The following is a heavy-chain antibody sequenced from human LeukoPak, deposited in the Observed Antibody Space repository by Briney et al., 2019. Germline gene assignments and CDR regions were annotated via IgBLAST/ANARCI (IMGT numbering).Heavy chain of an antibody. CDR2: IYSGGST. D-gene: IGHD2-15*01. J-gene: IGHJ3*02. Sequence: GGSLRLSCAASGFTVSSNYMSWVRQAPGKGLEWVSVIYSGGSTYYADSVKGRFTISRDNTKNTLYLQMNSLRAEDTAVYYCARESVVAATLGAFDIWGQGTMVTVSS. V-gene: IGHV3-53*01. CDR1: GFTVSSNY. CDR3: ARESVVAATLGAFDI.